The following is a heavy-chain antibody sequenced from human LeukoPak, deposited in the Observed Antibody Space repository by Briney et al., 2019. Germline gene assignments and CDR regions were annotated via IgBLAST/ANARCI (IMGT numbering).Heavy chain of an antibody. CDR3: TTRARELGSVVSCYCFDY. V-gene: IGHV3-30*03. CDR2: ISFDGGDK. J-gene: IGHJ4*02. D-gene: IGHD1-26*01. Sequence: PRGSLRHSCADPRFTFITSSVYSDRQAPGKGLQWVALISFDGGDKYYADSVKGRFTISRDNSKDTLFLQMNSLRPAETAVYYFTTRARELGSVVSCYCFDYWGQGTLVTVSS. CDR1: RFTFITSS.